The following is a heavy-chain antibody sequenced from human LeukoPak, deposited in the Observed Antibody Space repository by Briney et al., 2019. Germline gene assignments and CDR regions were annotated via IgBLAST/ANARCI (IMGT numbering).Heavy chain of an antibody. V-gene: IGHV4-34*01. Sequence: SETLSLTCAVYGGSFSGYYWSWIRQPPGKGLEWIGEINHSGSTNYNPSLKSRVTISVDTSKNQFSLKLSSVTAADTAVYYRARGPGYCSSTSCYVFDYWGQGTLVTVSP. D-gene: IGHD2-2*01. J-gene: IGHJ4*02. CDR1: GGSFSGYY. CDR3: ARGPGYCSSTSCYVFDY. CDR2: INHSGST.